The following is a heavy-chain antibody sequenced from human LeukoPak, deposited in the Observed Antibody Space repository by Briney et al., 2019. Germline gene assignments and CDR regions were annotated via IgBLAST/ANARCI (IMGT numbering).Heavy chain of an antibody. D-gene: IGHD6-19*01. CDR3: ARDQRRYSSGNWFDP. Sequence: GASVKVSRKASGGTFSSYAISWVRQAPGQGLEWMGRIIPIFGTANYAQKFQGRVTITTDESTSTAYMELRSLRSDDTAVYYCARDQRRYSSGNWFDPWGQGTLVTVSS. CDR1: GGTFSSYA. V-gene: IGHV1-69*05. J-gene: IGHJ5*02. CDR2: IIPIFGTA.